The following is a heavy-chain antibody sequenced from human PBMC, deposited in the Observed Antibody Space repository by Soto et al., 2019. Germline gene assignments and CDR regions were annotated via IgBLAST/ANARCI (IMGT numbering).Heavy chain of an antibody. Sequence: GGSLRLSCASSGFTFSSYAMSWVRQAPGKGLEWVSAISGSGGSTYYADSVKGRFTISRDNSKNTLYLQMNSLRAEDTAVYYCAKDPASYESSGYYRHWGQGTLVTVSS. CDR2: ISGSGGST. V-gene: IGHV3-23*01. D-gene: IGHD3-22*01. J-gene: IGHJ4*02. CDR3: AKDPASYESSGYYRH. CDR1: GFTFSSYA.